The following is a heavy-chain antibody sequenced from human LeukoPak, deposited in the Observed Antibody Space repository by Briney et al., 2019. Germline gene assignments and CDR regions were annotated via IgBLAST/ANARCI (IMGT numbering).Heavy chain of an antibody. CDR1: GFTFSSYS. CDR2: ISSSSSTI. CDR3: ASAYGSGSYYPLDN. V-gene: IGHV3-48*02. Sequence: GGSLSLSCAASGFTFSSYSINWVRQAPGKGLEWVSYISSSSSTIYYADSVKGRFTISRDTAKNSLYLQMNSLRDEDTAVYYCASAYGSGSYYPLDNWGQGTLVTVSS. J-gene: IGHJ4*02. D-gene: IGHD3-10*01.